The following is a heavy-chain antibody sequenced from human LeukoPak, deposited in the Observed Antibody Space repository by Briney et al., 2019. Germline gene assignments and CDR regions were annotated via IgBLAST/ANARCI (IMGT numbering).Heavy chain of an antibody. CDR3: ARDPAYGSGSYYFEGFDY. D-gene: IGHD3-10*01. CDR2: ISAYNGNT. V-gene: IGHV1-18*01. CDR1: GYIFTSYG. J-gene: IGHJ4*02. Sequence: ASVKVSCKASGYIFTSYGISWVRQAPGQGLEWMGWISAYNGNTDYAQKLQGRVTMTTDTSTSTAYMELRSLRSDDTAVYYCARDPAYGSGSYYFEGFDYWGQGTLVTVSS.